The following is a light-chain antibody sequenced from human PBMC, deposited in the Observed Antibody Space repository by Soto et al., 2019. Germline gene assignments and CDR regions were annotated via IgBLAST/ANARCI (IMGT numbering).Light chain of an antibody. CDR2: EVS. CDR3: SSYAGSNNVV. V-gene: IGLV2-8*01. CDR1: SSDVGSYKY. Sequence: QSALTQPPSASGSPGQSVTISCTGTSSDVGSYKYVSWYQQHPGKAPRLMIYEVSKRPPGVPDRFSGSKSGNTASLTVSGLQAEDEADYYCSSYAGSNNVVFGGGTKLTVL. J-gene: IGLJ2*01.